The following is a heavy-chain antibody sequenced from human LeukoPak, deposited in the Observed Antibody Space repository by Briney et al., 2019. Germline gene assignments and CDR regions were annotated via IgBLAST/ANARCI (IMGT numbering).Heavy chain of an antibody. V-gene: IGHV1-8*01. CDR2: MNPNSGNT. J-gene: IGHJ4*02. CDR3: ARSGRISFRGGPGCHY. CDR1: GYTFTSYD. Sequence: GASVKVSCKASGYTFTSYDINWVRQATGQGLEWMGWMNPNSGNTGYAQKFQGRVTMTRNTSTSTAYMELSSLRSEDTAVYYCARSGRISFRGGPGCHYWGQGTLVTVSS. D-gene: IGHD3-10*01.